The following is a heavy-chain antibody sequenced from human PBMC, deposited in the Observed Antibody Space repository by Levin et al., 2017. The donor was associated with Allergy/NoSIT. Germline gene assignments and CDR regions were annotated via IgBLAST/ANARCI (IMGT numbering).Heavy chain of an antibody. D-gene: IGHD3-3*01. CDR3: ARQLGNFWSGYNYFDY. CDR1: GFTFSSYE. Sequence: LSLTCAAYGFTFSSYEMNWVRQAPGKGLEWVSYISSSGSTIYYADSVKGRFTISRDNAKNSLYLQMNSLRAEDTAVYYCARQLGNFWSGYNYFDYWGQGTLVTVSS. CDR2: ISSSGSTI. V-gene: IGHV3-48*03. J-gene: IGHJ4*02.